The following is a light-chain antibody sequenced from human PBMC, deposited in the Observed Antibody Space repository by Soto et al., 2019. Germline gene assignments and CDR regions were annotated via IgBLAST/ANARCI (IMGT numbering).Light chain of an antibody. J-gene: IGLJ1*01. CDR3: AAWDGTLKGYV. Sequence: QSVLTQPPSTSGTPGQRVTISCSGSSSNIGSNTVNWYQQLPGTAPKLLIYRNNQRPSGVPDRFSGSKSGTSASLAISGLQSEDAADYYCAAWDGTLKGYVFATGTKVTV. V-gene: IGLV1-44*01. CDR1: SSNIGSNT. CDR2: RNN.